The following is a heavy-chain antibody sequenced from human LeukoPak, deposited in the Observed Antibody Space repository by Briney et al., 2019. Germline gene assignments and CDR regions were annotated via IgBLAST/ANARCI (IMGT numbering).Heavy chain of an antibody. Sequence: SETLSLTCTVSGGSISSYYWSWIRQPPGKGLEWIAYIYYSGSTNYNPSLKSRVTISVDTSKNQFSLKLSSVTAADTAVYYCARVFGEGGGYDYWGQGTLVTVSS. CDR1: GGSISSYY. CDR2: IYYSGST. D-gene: IGHD3-16*01. V-gene: IGHV4-59*01. J-gene: IGHJ4*02. CDR3: ARVFGEGGGYDY.